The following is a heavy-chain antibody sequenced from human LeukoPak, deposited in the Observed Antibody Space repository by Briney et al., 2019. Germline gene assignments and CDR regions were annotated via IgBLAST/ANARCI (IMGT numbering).Heavy chain of an antibody. V-gene: IGHV4-34*01. Sequence: SETLSLTCAVYGGSFSGYYWSWIRQPPGKGLEWIGEINHSGSTYYNPSLKSRVTISVDTSKNQFSLKLSSVTAADTAVYYCARERESTYYYDSSGYAPWGQGTLVTVSS. CDR1: GGSFSGYY. CDR2: INHSGST. CDR3: ARERESTYYYDSSGYAP. D-gene: IGHD3-22*01. J-gene: IGHJ5*02.